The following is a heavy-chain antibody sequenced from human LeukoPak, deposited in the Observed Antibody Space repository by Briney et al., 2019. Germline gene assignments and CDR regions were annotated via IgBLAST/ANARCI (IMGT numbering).Heavy chain of an antibody. CDR1: GFTVSSNY. CDR2: IYSGGST. V-gene: IGHV3-53*04. Sequence: AGGSLRLSCAASGFTVSSNYMSWVRQAPGKGLEWVSVIYSGGSTYYADSVKGRFTISRHNSKNTLYLQMNILRAEDTAVYYCASGSYSLFDYWGQGTLVTVSS. J-gene: IGHJ4*02. CDR3: ASGSYSLFDY. D-gene: IGHD1-26*01.